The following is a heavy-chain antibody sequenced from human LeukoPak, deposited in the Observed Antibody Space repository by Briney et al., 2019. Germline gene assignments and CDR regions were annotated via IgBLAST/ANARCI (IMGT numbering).Heavy chain of an antibody. CDR1: GGSISSSSYY. V-gene: IGHV4-39*07. CDR3: ARDDASLASFDAFDI. CDR2: IYYSGNT. Sequence: SETLSLTCTVSGGSISSSSYYWGWIRQPPGKGLEWIGNIYYSGNTYYNPSLKSRVTISVDTSKNQFSLKLSSVTAADTAVYYCARDDASLASFDAFDIWGQGTMVTVSS. D-gene: IGHD2-2*01. J-gene: IGHJ3*02.